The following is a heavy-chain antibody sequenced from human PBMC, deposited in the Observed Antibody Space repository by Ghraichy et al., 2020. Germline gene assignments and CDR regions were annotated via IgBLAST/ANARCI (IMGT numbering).Heavy chain of an antibody. Sequence: ASVKVSCKASGYTFTSYGISWVRQAPGQGLEWMGWISAYNGNTNYAQKLQGRVTMTTDTSTSTAYMELRSLRSDDTAVYYCARSRGYSYGPDGPEYFQHWGQGTLVTVSS. CDR3: ARSRGYSYGPDGPEYFQH. CDR2: ISAYNGNT. V-gene: IGHV1-18*01. J-gene: IGHJ1*01. CDR1: GYTFTSYG. D-gene: IGHD5-18*01.